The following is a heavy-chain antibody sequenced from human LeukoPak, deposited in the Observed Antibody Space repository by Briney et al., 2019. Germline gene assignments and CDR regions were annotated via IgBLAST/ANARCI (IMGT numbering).Heavy chain of an antibody. CDR2: IYYSGST. CDR3: TRGIKIEGFFDY. Sequence: PSETLFLTCTVSGGSISSYYWSWIRQPPGKGLEWIGYIYYSGSTNYNPSLKSRVTISVDTSKNQFSLKLSSVTAADTAVYYCTRGIKIEGFFDYWGQGTLVTVSS. J-gene: IGHJ4*02. D-gene: IGHD3-16*01. V-gene: IGHV4-59*01. CDR1: GGSISSYY.